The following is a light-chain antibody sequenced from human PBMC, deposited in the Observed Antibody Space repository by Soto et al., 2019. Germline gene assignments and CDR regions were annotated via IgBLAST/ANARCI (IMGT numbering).Light chain of an antibody. CDR3: QQRSR. Sequence: EMIFTQAHGTLFLAPVEKPTLSCKASHYVINTHLAWYQHTPGQVPWLLVYGSSDRATGITDRFSGSGSVIDCTLTIRSLDPEDYADYYCQQRSRFGQGTRGEIK. CDR1: HYVINTH. CDR2: GSS. V-gene: IGKV3D-20*02. J-gene: IGKJ5*01.